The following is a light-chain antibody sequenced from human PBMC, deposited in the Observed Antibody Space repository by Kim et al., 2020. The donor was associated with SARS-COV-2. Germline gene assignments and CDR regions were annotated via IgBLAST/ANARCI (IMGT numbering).Light chain of an antibody. CDR2: EVT. CDR1: SSDVGDNKF. CDR3: SSYAGSRFV. J-gene: IGLJ1*01. V-gene: IGLV2-8*01. Sequence: PGQSVTISCSVTSSDVGDNKFVSWYQQHPGKAPKVLIYEVTQRPSGVPDRFSGSKSGNTASLTVSGLQPQDEADYYCSSYAGSRFVFGTGTKVTVL.